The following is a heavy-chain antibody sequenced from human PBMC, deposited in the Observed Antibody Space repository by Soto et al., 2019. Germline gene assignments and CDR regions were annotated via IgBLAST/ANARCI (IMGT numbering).Heavy chain of an antibody. CDR1: GLTFSSYA. CDR2: ISYDGSNK. D-gene: IGHD3-9*01. CDR3: ARGLPGGGAHFDWLIRPLDY. Sequence: PGGSLRLSCAASGLTFSSYAMHWVRQAPGKGLEWVAVISYDGSNKYYADSVKGRFTISRDNSKNTLFLQMNSLRPEDTAVYYCARGLPGGGAHFDWLIRPLDYWGQGTLVTVSS. V-gene: IGHV3-30-3*01. J-gene: IGHJ4*02.